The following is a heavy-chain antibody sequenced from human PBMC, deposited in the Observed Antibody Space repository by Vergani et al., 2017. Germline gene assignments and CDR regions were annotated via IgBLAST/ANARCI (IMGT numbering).Heavy chain of an antibody. CDR3: ARDPRGYSSGWHDH. Sequence: EVQMVESGGGLVQPGGSLRLSCAASGFTFSTYWMRWVRQAPGKGLEWVANIKQDGSEKYYVDSVKGRFTISRDNAKNSLYLQMNSLRGEDTAVYYCARDPRGYSSGWHDHWGQGTLVTVSS. J-gene: IGHJ5*02. CDR2: IKQDGSEK. CDR1: GFTFSTYW. V-gene: IGHV3-7*01. D-gene: IGHD6-19*01.